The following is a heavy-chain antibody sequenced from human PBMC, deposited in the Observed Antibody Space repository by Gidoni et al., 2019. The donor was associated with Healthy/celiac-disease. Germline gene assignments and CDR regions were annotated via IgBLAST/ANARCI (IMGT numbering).Heavy chain of an antibody. CDR1: GFTFSNAW. Sequence: EVQLVESGGGLVKPGGSLRLSCAASGFTFSNAWMSWVRQAPGKGLECVGRIKSKTDGGTTDYAAPVKGRFTISRDDSKNTLYLQMNSLKTEDTAVFYCTTLLHCSGGSCYSDWGQGTLVTVSS. CDR2: IKSKTDGGTT. J-gene: IGHJ4*02. V-gene: IGHV3-15*01. D-gene: IGHD2-15*01. CDR3: TTLLHCSGGSCYSD.